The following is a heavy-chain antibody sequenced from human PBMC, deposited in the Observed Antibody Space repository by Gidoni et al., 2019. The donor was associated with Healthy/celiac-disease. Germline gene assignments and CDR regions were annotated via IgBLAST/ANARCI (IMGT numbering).Heavy chain of an antibody. D-gene: IGHD6-19*01. CDR2: INHSGST. CDR3: ARNIPRTSAVAGGSGCDY. CDR1: GGSFCGYY. J-gene: IGHJ4*02. Sequence: QVQLQQWGAGLLKPSETLSLTCAVYGGSFCGYYWSWLRQPPVKGLEWIGEINHSGSTNDNPSLKSRVTISVDRSKNQFSLKLSSVTAADTAVYYCARNIPRTSAVAGGSGCDYWGQGTLVTVSS. V-gene: IGHV4-34*01.